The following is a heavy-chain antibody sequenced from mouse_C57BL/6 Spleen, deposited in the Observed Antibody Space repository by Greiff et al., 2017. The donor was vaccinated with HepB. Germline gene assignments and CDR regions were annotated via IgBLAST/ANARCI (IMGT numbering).Heavy chain of an antibody. CDR2: IYPGDGDT. CDR3: ARSYDGSWFAY. Sequence: VQRVESGPELVKPGASVKISCKASGYAFSSSWMNWVKQRPGKGLEWIGRIYPGDGDTNYNGKFKGKATLTADKSSSTTYMQLSSLTSEDSAVYFCARSYDGSWFAYWGQGTLVTVSA. CDR1: GYAFSSSW. J-gene: IGHJ3*01. V-gene: IGHV1-82*01. D-gene: IGHD2-3*01.